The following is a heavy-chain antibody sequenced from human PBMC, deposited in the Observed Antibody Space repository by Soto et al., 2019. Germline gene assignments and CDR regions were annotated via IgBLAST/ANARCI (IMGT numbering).Heavy chain of an antibody. CDR2: ISSNGGTT. CDR1: GFTFRSYA. CDR3: ARDARIYSSSSFSIEVFDY. J-gene: IGHJ4*02. D-gene: IGHD6-6*01. V-gene: IGHV3-64*01. Sequence: GGSQRLSSAASGFTFRSYAMHWVRQAPGKGLEFVSSISSNGGTTYYANSVKGRFTISRDNSRNTLYLQGDSLRAEDTAVYYCARDARIYSSSSFSIEVFDYWGQGTLVTVSS.